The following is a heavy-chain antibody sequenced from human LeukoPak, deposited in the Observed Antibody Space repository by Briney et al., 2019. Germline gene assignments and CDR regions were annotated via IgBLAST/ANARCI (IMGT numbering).Heavy chain of an antibody. J-gene: IGHJ4*02. Sequence: PSETLSLTCAVYGGSFSGYYWSWIRQPPGKGLEWIGEINHSGSTNYNPSLKSRVTISVDTSKNQFSLKLSSVTAADTAVYYCARGAGYDYPYYFDYWGQGTLVTVSS. CDR3: ARGAGYDYPYYFDY. CDR2: INHSGST. V-gene: IGHV4-34*01. D-gene: IGHD5-12*01. CDR1: GGSFSGYY.